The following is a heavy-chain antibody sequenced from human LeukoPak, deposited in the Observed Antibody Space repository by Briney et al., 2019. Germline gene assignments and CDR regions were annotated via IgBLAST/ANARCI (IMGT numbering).Heavy chain of an antibody. J-gene: IGHJ4*02. V-gene: IGHV3-33*01. CDR3: ARGTFGVDY. Sequence: GGSLRLSCAASGSTFSSYGIHWVRQAPGKGLEWVALIWYDGSNRYYVDSVNGRFTISRDNSKKTVYLQMNSLRAEDTAVYYCARGTFGVDYWGQGTLVTVSS. CDR1: GSTFSSYG. CDR2: IWYDGSNR. D-gene: IGHD3-10*01.